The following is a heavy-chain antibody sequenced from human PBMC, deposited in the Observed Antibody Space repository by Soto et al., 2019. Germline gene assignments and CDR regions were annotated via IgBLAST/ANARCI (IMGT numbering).Heavy chain of an antibody. CDR3: ARGGSCHATVDY. CDR2: ISGYNGNT. Sequence: QVQLVQSGAEVKKPGASVRVSCKVSGYTFTNFGVSWVRQAPGQGLEWMGWISGYNGNTDYAQKFEGRVTMTTDTPTSTAYMELRSLTSDDTAIYYCARGGSCHATVDYWGQGTLVTVSS. V-gene: IGHV1-18*04. J-gene: IGHJ4*02. D-gene: IGHD1-26*01. CDR1: GYTFTNFG.